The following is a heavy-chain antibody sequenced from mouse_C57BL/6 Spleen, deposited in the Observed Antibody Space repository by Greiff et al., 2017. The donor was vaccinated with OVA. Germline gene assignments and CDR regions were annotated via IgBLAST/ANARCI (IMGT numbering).Heavy chain of an antibody. CDR1: GFTFSSYA. D-gene: IGHD1-1*01. CDR3: TRELRYPAWFAY. Sequence: EVKLVESGEGLVKPGGSLKLSCAASGFTFSSYAMSWVRQTPEKRLEWVAYISSGGDYIYYADTVKGRFTISRDNARNTLYLQMSSLKSEDTAMYYCTRELRYPAWFAYWGQGTLVTVSA. J-gene: IGHJ3*01. CDR2: ISSGGDYI. V-gene: IGHV5-9-1*02.